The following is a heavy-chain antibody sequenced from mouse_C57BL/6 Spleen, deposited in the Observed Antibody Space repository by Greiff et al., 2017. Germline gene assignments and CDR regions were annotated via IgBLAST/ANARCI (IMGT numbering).Heavy chain of an antibody. CDR2: ISSGGDYI. J-gene: IGHJ3*01. D-gene: IGHD2-4*01. Sequence: EVNVVESGEGLVKPGGSLKLSCAASGFTFSSYAMSWVRQTPEKRLEWVAYISSGGDYIYYADTVKGRFPISRDNARNTLYLQLSSLKSDDTAMYYCTRSYDYSFAYWGQGTLVTVSA. CDR3: TRSYDYSFAY. CDR1: GFTFSSYA. V-gene: IGHV5-9-1*02.